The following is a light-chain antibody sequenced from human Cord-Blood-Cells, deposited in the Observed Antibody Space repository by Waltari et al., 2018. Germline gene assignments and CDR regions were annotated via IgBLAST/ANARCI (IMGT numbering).Light chain of an antibody. CDR1: SSDVGGYNY. CDR2: DVS. CDR3: SSYTSSSTPVV. Sequence: QSALTQPASVFGSPGQSITIPCTATSSDVGGYNYVSWYQQPPGTAPNLLIYDVSNRPSGVSNRFAGSKSGNTASLTISGLQAEDEADYYCSSYTSSSTPVVFGGGTKLTVL. J-gene: IGLJ2*01. V-gene: IGLV2-14*01.